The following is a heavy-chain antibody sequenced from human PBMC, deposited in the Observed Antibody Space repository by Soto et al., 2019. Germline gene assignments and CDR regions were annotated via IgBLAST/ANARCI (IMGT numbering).Heavy chain of an antibody. CDR3: ARVDDY. J-gene: IGHJ4*02. Sequence: QVQLQQWGAGLLKPSETLSLTCAVYGGSFSGYYWSWIRQPPGKGLEWIGEINDSGSTNYNPSLKSRVTLSVDTSKNQFSLKLRSVAAAETAVYYCARVDDYWGQGTLVTVSS. V-gene: IGHV4-34*01. D-gene: IGHD2-15*01. CDR2: INDSGST. CDR1: GGSFSGYY.